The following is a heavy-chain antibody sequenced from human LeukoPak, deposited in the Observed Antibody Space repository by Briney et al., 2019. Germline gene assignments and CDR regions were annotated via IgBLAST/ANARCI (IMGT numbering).Heavy chain of an antibody. V-gene: IGHV3-11*01. Sequence: GGSVRLSCAASGFTFSDYYMSWIRQTPGQGLEWVSSITKSGNTIYYADSVEGRFTISRDNAKNSLDLQMNRLRAEDTAVYYCAREEMTTVSTIDFWGQGTLVIVSS. CDR2: ITKSGNTI. J-gene: IGHJ4*02. CDR3: AREEMTTVSTIDF. CDR1: GFTFSDYY. D-gene: IGHD4-17*01.